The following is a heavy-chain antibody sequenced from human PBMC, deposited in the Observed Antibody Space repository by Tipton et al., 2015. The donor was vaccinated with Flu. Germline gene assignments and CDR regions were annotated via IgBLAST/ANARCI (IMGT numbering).Heavy chain of an antibody. CDR1: GFIFSTYG. D-gene: IGHD2/OR15-2a*01. CDR3: VRDKNEFYVFDL. J-gene: IGHJ5*02. Sequence: QVQLVQSGGGVVQPGRSLRLSCAASGFIFSTYGMHWVRQAPGKGLEWVAVIWYDGTNEYYADSVKGRFTISRDNSKNTVYLQMNNLRAEDAAVYYCVRDKNEFYVFDLWAQGTLVTVSS. CDR2: IWYDGTNE. V-gene: IGHV3-33*01.